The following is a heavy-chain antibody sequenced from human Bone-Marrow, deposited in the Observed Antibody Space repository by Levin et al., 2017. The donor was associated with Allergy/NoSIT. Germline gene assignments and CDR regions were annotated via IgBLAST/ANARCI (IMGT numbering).Heavy chain of an antibody. Sequence: ASVKVSCTTSAYTFTTYNIIWVRQAPGQGLEWMGRINSYNVDTKYAQKFQARVTMTIDTSTNTAYMELRNLTSDDTALYSCARYFGVPHRNYYYMDVWGNGATVVVSS. CDR1: AYTFTTYN. V-gene: IGHV1-18*01. CDR3: ARYFGVPHRNYYYMDV. D-gene: IGHD2-21*01. CDR2: INSYNVDT. J-gene: IGHJ6*03.